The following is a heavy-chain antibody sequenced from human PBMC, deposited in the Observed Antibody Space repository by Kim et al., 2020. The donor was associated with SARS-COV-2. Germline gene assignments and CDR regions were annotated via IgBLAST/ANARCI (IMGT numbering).Heavy chain of an antibody. J-gene: IGHJ5*02. CDR1: GFAVSANY. Sequence: GGSLRLSCAVSGFAVSANYVSWVRQGPGKGLEWVSTISSGGNTNYADSVKGRFIISRDHSKNPLFLQMNSLRVEHTAISFGERGGAPAVYRVPFTPWGQGNQVIVSS. D-gene: IGHD3-16*02. CDR2: ISSGGNT. V-gene: IGHV3-53*01. CDR3: ERGGAPAVYRVPFTP.